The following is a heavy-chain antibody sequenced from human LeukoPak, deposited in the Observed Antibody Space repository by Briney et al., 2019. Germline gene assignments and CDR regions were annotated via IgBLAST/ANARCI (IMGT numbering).Heavy chain of an antibody. CDR3: AKSLGVGGYTRYKGFDQ. CDR2: ISNSDGSS. D-gene: IGHD3-16*02. V-gene: IGHV3-23*01. CDR1: GFAFNSFA. Sequence: GGSLRLSCAASGFAFNSFAMNWVRQAPGRGLEWVSSISNSDGSSHYADFVKGRFTISRDNSKNTLHLQMNSLRAEDTAVYYCAKSLGVGGYTRYKGFDQWGQGTLVTVSS. J-gene: IGHJ4*02.